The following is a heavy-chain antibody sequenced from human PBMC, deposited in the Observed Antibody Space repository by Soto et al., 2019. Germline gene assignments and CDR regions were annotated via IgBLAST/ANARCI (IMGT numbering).Heavy chain of an antibody. CDR3: ARSSYYYDSSPKGAFDI. D-gene: IGHD3-22*01. Sequence: PSETMSLSCAVFGGSLSGYYWSWIVQRTGKWREWIWEITRSGSTNYHPSLKSRVPIAEDTSKNQSSLKLSSVTAAGTAVYYCARSSYYYDSSPKGAFDIGGQGTMVTVSS. J-gene: IGHJ3*02. CDR2: ITRSGST. CDR1: GGSLSGYY. V-gene: IGHV4-34*01.